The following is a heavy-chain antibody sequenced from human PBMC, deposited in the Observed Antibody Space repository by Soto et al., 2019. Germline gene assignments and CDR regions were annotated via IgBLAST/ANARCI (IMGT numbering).Heavy chain of an antibody. V-gene: IGHV3-48*03. J-gene: IGHJ4*02. D-gene: IGHD6-19*01. CDR1: GFTFSSYE. CDR3: APGAAEVIDY. Sequence: GGSLRLSCAASGFTFSSYEMNWVRQAPGKGLEWVSYISSSGSTIYYADSVKGRFTISRDNAKNSLYLQMNSVRAEDTAVYYCAPGAAEVIDYWGQGTLVTVSS. CDR2: ISSSGSTI.